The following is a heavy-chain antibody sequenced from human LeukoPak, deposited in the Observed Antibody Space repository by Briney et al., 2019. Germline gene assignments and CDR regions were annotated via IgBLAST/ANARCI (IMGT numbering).Heavy chain of an antibody. CDR1: GFTFSSYG. J-gene: IGHJ5*02. CDR3: AKVGAMWDNWFDP. Sequence: PGGSLRLSCAASGFTFSSYGMHWVRQAPGKGLEWVAVISYGRSNKYYADSVKGRFTISRDNSKNTLYLQMNSLRAEDTAVYYCAKVGAMWDNWFDPWGQGTLVTVSS. V-gene: IGHV3-30*18. CDR2: ISYGRSNK. D-gene: IGHD1-26*01.